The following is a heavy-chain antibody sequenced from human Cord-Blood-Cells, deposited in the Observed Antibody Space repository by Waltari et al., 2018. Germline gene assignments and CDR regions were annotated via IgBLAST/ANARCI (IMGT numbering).Heavy chain of an antibody. CDR2: INHSGST. CDR1: GGSFSGYY. V-gene: IGHV4-34*01. J-gene: IGHJ4*02. CDR3: ARAPNMVRGVSAIDY. D-gene: IGHD3-10*01. Sequence: QVQLQQWGAGLLKPSETLSLTCAVYGGSFSGYYWSWICQPPGKGLEWIGEINHSGSTNYNPSRKSRVTIAVDTSKNQFSLKLSSVTAADTAVYYCARAPNMVRGVSAIDYWGQGTLVTVSS.